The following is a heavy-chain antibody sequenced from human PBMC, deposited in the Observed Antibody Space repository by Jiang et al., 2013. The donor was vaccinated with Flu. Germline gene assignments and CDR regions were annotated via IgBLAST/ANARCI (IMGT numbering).Heavy chain of an antibody. V-gene: IGHV3-64D*06. CDR1: GFTFRSYA. CDR3: VKGLYYYGSGTSLFDY. J-gene: IGHJ4*02. D-gene: IGHD3-10*01. CDR2: ISNNGGST. Sequence: GGSLRLSCSASGFTFRSYAMHWVRQAPGKGLEYVSAISNNGGSTYYADSVKGRFTISRDNSKNTLYLQMSSLRAEDTAVYYCVKGLYYYGSGTSLFDYWGQGTLVTVSS.